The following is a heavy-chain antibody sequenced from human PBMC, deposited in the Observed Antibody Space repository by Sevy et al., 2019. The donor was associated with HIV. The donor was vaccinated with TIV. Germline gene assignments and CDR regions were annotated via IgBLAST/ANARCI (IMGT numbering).Heavy chain of an antibody. CDR2: ISNSGTTI. CDR1: GFSFSSYE. Sequence: GGSLRLSCAASGFSFSSYEMNWVRQAPGKGLEWVSYISNSGTTISYSDSVRGRFTISRDNARNLLYLQMNSLRAEDTAVYYCARDRGEILRSAFKSWGQGTLVTVSS. J-gene: IGHJ5*02. V-gene: IGHV3-48*03. CDR3: ARDRGEILRSAFKS. D-gene: IGHD3-10*01.